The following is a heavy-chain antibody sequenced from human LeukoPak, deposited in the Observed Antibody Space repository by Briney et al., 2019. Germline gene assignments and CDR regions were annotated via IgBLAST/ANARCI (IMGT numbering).Heavy chain of an antibody. J-gene: IGHJ4*02. CDR1: GGSISSGSYY. CDR2: IYTSGST. D-gene: IGHD6-13*01. V-gene: IGHV4-61*02. Sequence: SETLSLTCTVSGGSISSGSYYWSWIRQPAGKGLEWIGRIYTSGSTNYNPSLKSRVTISVDTSKNQFSLKLSSVTAADTAVYYCARRITALVYGSSWYFDYWGQGTLVTVSS. CDR3: ARRITALVYGSSWYFDY.